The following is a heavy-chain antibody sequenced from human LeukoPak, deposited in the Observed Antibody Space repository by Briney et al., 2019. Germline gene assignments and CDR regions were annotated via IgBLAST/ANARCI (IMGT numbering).Heavy chain of an antibody. D-gene: IGHD2-2*02. Sequence: SGGSLRLSCAASGFTVSTKCMSWVRQAPGEGLEWVSTIYTSGDTYYAASVKGRFTISRDDSKNTLYLQVNSLRAEDTAVYYCARGLYTTRHLNHFDYWGQGTLVTVSS. CDR1: GFTVSTKC. J-gene: IGHJ4*02. V-gene: IGHV3-53*01. CDR2: IYTSGDT. CDR3: ARGLYTTRHLNHFDY.